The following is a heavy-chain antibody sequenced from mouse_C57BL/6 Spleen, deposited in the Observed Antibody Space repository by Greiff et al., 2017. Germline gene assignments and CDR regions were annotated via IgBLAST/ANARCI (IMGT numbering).Heavy chain of an antibody. Sequence: QVQLQQPGAELVMPGASVKLSCTASGYTFTSYWMHWVKQRPGQGLEWIGEIDPSDSYTNYTQKFQGKSTLTVDKSSSTAYMQLSSLTSEDSAVYYGARRDYGDYYAMDYWGQGTSVTVSS. CDR3: ARRDYGDYYAMDY. D-gene: IGHD1-1*01. J-gene: IGHJ4*01. V-gene: IGHV1-69*01. CDR1: GYTFTSYW. CDR2: IDPSDSYT.